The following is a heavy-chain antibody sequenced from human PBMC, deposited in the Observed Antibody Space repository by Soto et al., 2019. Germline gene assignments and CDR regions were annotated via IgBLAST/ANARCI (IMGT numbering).Heavy chain of an antibody. D-gene: IGHD3-22*01. CDR3: AKRDYYDSSGYGY. J-gene: IGHJ4*02. CDR2: IYYSGST. CDR1: GGSISSSSYY. V-gene: IGHV4-39*01. Sequence: PSETLSLTCTVSGGSISSSSYYWGWIRQPLGKGLEWIGSIYYSGSTYYNPSLKSRVTISVDTSKNQFSLKLSSVTAADTAVYYCAKRDYYDSSGYGYWGQGTLVTVSS.